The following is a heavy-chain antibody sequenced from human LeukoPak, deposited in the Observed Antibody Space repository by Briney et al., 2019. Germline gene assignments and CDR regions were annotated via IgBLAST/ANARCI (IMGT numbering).Heavy chain of an antibody. CDR1: GFMFSRYT. CDR3: AMELNTEYDF. D-gene: IGHD1-26*01. V-gene: IGHV3-48*04. CDR2: ISGSGTTI. Sequence: GGSLGLFCAASGFMFSRYTMDWVRQAPGKGLEWLSYISGSGTTIYYADSVNGRFTISRDNAKNSLYLQMNSLTAEDTAVYYCAMELNTEYDFWGQGTLVTVSS. J-gene: IGHJ4*02.